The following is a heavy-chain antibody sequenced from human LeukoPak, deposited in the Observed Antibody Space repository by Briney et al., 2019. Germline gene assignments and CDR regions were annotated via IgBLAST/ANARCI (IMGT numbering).Heavy chain of an antibody. J-gene: IGHJ5*02. CDR2: IYYSGST. V-gene: IGHV4-39*07. CDR1: GGSISSSSYY. Sequence: SETLSLTCTVSGGSISSSSYYWGWTRQPPGKGLEWIGSIYYSGSTYYNPSLKSRVTISVDTSKNQFSLKLSSVTAADTAVYYCARDQGLWFGELNWFDPWGQGTLVTVSS. D-gene: IGHD3-10*01. CDR3: ARDQGLWFGELNWFDP.